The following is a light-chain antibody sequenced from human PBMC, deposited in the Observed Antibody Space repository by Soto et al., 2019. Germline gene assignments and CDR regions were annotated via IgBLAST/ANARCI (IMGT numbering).Light chain of an antibody. CDR2: GAS. Sequence: EIVLTQSPGTLALSPGERATLSCRASQSVSSSYLAWYQQKPGQAPRLPIYGASSRATGIPDRFSGSGSGTDFPLTISRLEPEDFAVYYCQQYGSSPITFGQGTRLEIK. CDR3: QQYGSSPIT. V-gene: IGKV3-20*01. CDR1: QSVSSSY. J-gene: IGKJ5*01.